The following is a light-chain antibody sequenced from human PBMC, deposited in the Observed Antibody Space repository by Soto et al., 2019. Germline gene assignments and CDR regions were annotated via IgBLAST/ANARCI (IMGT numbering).Light chain of an antibody. V-gene: IGLV2-14*01. J-gene: IGLJ1*01. Sequence: QSALTQPASVSGSPGQSITISCTGTSSDVGGYNFVSWYQQHPGKAPKLMIYDVRNRPSGVSNRFSGSKSVNTASLTISGLQAEDEADYYCSSYTSFSTYVVGTGTKVTV. CDR3: SSYTSFSTYV. CDR2: DVR. CDR1: SSDVGGYNF.